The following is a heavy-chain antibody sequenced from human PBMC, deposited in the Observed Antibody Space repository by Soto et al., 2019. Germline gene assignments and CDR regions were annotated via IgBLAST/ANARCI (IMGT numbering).Heavy chain of an antibody. D-gene: IGHD6-6*01. CDR3: ARTYSSYVVRYGMDV. J-gene: IGHJ6*02. CDR1: GFSLSNARMG. CDR2: IFSNDEK. Sequence: QVTLKESGPVLVKPTETLTLTCTVSGFSLSNARMGVSWIRQPPGKALEWLAHIFSNDEKSYSTSLKSRLTISKDTSKRQVVLTMTNMDPVDTATYYCARTYSSYVVRYGMDVWGQGTTVPVSS. V-gene: IGHV2-26*01.